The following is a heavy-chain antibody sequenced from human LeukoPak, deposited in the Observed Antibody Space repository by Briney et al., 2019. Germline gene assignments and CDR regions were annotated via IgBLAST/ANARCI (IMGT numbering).Heavy chain of an antibody. CDR2: ISGSGGST. D-gene: IGHD5-18*01. CDR3: AKDRGQLWPRSPL. J-gene: IGHJ4*02. V-gene: IGHV3-23*01. CDR1: GFTFSNYA. Sequence: GGSLRLSCAASGFTFSNYAMGWVRQAPGKGLEWVTCISGSGGSTYYADSVKGRFTISRDNSKNTLYLQMNSLRAEDTAVYYCAKDRGQLWPRSPLWGQGTLVTVSS.